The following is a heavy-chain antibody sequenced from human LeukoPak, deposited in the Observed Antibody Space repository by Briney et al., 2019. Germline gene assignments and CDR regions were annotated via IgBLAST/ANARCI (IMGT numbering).Heavy chain of an antibody. V-gene: IGHV3-21*01. CDR2: ISSSSSYI. CDR3: ARGALARRGSYYFDY. Sequence: GGSLRLSCAASGFTFSSYSMNWVRQAPGKGLEWFSSISSSSSYIYYADSVTGRFTISRDNAKNSLYLQMNSLRAEDTAVYYCARGALARRGSYYFDYWGQGTLVTVSS. D-gene: IGHD1-1*01. J-gene: IGHJ4*02. CDR1: GFTFSSYS.